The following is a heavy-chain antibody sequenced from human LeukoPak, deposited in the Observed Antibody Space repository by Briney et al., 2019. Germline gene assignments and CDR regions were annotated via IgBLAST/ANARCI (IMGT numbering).Heavy chain of an antibody. CDR1: GFTFGDYA. CDR2: INHSGST. V-gene: IGHV4-34*08. D-gene: IGHD3-16*02. CDR3: ANRKPFDY. Sequence: GSLRLSCTASGFTFGDYAMSWIRQPPGKGLEWIGEINHSGSTNYNPSLKSRVTISVDTSKNQFSLKLSSVTAADTAVYYCANRKPFDYWGQGTLVTVSS. J-gene: IGHJ4*02.